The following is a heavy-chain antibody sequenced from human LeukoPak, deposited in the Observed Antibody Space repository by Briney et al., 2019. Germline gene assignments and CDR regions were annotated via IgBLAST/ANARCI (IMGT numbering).Heavy chain of an antibody. V-gene: IGHV3-23*01. CDR3: AKDTSRSSNWYIDY. J-gene: IGHJ4*02. Sequence: GGSLRLSCGASGFTFSSYGMTWVRQTPGKGLEWVSTISGSGGSTYYADSVKGRFTISRDNSKNTLYLQMNSLRAEDTAVYYCAKDTSRSSNWYIDYWGQGTLVTVSS. D-gene: IGHD6-13*01. CDR1: GFTFSSYG. CDR2: ISGSGGST.